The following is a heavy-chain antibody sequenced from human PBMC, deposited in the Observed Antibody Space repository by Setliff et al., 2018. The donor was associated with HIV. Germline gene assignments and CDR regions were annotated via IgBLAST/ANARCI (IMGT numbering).Heavy chain of an antibody. CDR1: GFSFSTYG. D-gene: IGHD3-3*01. V-gene: IGHV3-30*19. CDR3: AREGPFYNFWSGQAPYYYFYMDV. CDR2: IAYDGSNK. J-gene: IGHJ6*03. Sequence: LRLSCAASGFSFSTYGMYWVRQAPGKGLEWVAVIAYDGSNKYYADSVKGRFTISRDNYKNTLYLQVNTLRAEDTAVYYCAREGPFYNFWSGQAPYYYFYMDVWGKGTTVTVSS.